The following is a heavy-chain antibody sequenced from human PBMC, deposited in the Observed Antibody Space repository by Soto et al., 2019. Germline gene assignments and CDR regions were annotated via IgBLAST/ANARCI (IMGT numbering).Heavy chain of an antibody. V-gene: IGHV3-64*01. J-gene: IGHJ6*03. D-gene: IGHD6-6*01. CDR1: GFTLSGYA. CDR2: ISTNGVGT. Sequence: GGSLRLTCAASGFTLSGYAMDWVRQAPGKGLEYVSGISTNGVGTYYANSVQGRFTISRDNSKNTVYLQMGSLRPEDMAVYYCARRARPDFYYMDVWGKGTTVTVSS. CDR3: ARRARPDFYYMDV.